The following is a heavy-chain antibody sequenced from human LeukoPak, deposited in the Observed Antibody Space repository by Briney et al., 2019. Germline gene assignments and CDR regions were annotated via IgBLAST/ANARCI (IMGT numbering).Heavy chain of an antibody. V-gene: IGHV1-8*01. Sequence: ASVTVSCKGSGYTFTSYDIHWVGQASGQGLAWMGWMNPNSGNTAYAQKFRGRVIMSREGSSSTASVDLSSLPADGTPGYYCVRLPNYSNPLDDWGQGTLVTVSS. D-gene: IGHD6-13*01. CDR3: VRLPNYSNPLDD. J-gene: IGHJ4*02. CDR2: MNPNSGNT. CDR1: GYTFTSYD.